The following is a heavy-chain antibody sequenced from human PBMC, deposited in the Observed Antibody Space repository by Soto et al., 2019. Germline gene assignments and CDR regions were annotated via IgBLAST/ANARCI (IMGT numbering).Heavy chain of an antibody. CDR3: DEHFHH. D-gene: IGHD3-10*01. CDR1: GYTLSNYA. V-gene: IGHV1-3*01. CDR2: INAGNGDI. J-gene: IGHJ1*01. Sequence: ASVKVSCKASGYTLSNYAMHWVRQAPGQRLEWMGWINAGNGDIKYSQKFQGRVSITRDTSANTAYMDPEDTATYYCAHSPGDEHFHHWGQGTLVTVSS.